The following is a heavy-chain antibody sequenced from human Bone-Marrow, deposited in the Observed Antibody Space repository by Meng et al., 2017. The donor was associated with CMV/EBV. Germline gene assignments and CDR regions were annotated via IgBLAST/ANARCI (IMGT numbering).Heavy chain of an antibody. D-gene: IGHD2-15*01. CDR2: INHSGST. J-gene: IGHJ6*01. V-gene: IGHV4-34*01. CDR3: AGYCSGGSCYSPYYYGMDV. Sequence: SETLSLTCAVYGGSFSGYYWSWIRQPPGKGLEWIGEINHSGSTNYNPSLKSRVTISVDTSKNQFSLKLSSVTAADTAVYYCAGYCSGGSCYSPYYYGMDVWGQGTTVTVYS. CDR1: GGSFSGYY.